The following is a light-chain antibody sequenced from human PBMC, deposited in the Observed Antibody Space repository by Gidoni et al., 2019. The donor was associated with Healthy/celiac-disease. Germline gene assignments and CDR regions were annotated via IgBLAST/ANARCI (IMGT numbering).Light chain of an antibody. CDR3: QQYDNLLLLT. CDR1: QDISNY. V-gene: IGKV1-33*01. Sequence: DIQMTQSPSSLSASVGDRVTITCQASQDISNYLNWYQKKPGKDPKLLIYGASNLETGVPSRFSGSGAWTDFTFTISSLQPEDIATYYCQQYDNLLLLTFGGGTKVEIK. J-gene: IGKJ4*01. CDR2: GAS.